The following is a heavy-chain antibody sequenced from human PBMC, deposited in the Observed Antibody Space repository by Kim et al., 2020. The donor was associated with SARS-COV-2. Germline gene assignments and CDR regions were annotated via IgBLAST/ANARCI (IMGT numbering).Heavy chain of an antibody. Sequence: AQKFQGRVTMTRDTSTSTVYMELSSLRSEDTAVYYCARGGYSGYDHNFDYWGQGTLVTVSS. D-gene: IGHD5-12*01. V-gene: IGHV1-46*01. J-gene: IGHJ4*02. CDR3: ARGGYSGYDHNFDY.